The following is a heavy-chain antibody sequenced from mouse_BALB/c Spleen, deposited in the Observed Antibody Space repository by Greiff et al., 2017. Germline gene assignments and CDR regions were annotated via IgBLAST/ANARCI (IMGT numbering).Heavy chain of an antibody. V-gene: IGHV5-9-3*01. CDR1: GFTFSSYA. CDR3: ARRGIYYYGSSYVPYWYFDV. Sequence: EVHLVESGGGLVKPGGSLKLSCAASGFTFSSYAMSWVRQTPEKRLEWVATISSGGSYTYYPDSVKGRFTISRDNAKNTLYLQMSSLRSEDTAMYYCARRGIYYYGSSYVPYWYFDVWGAGTTVTVSS. CDR2: ISSGGSYT. D-gene: IGHD1-1*01. J-gene: IGHJ1*01.